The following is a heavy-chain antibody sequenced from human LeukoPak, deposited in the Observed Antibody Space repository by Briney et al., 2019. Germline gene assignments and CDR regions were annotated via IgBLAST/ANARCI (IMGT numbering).Heavy chain of an antibody. J-gene: IGHJ4*02. CDR2: ISSSGSTI. CDR1: GFTFSSYE. V-gene: IGHV3-48*03. Sequence: PGGSLRLSCAASGFTFSSYEMNWVRQAPGKGLEWVSYISSSGSTIYYADSVKGRFTISRDNAKNSLYLQMNSLRAEDTAVYYCARGRRQLVRSWGYWGQGTLVTVSS. CDR3: ARGRRQLVRSWGY. D-gene: IGHD6-13*01.